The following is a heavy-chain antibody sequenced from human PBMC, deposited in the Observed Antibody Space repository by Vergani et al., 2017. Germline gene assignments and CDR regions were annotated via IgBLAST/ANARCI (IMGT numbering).Heavy chain of an antibody. CDR2: MSYDDENK. CDR3: VKPASYHNWNDDFDY. Sequence: QVQLVESGGGVVQPGRSLRLSCTASGFAFNIFSMHWVRQAPGKGLEWVAAMSYDDENKFYVESVKGRFIISRDNSKNTLYLELSNLRPEDTAVYYCVKPASYHNWNDDFDYWGQGTLVTVSS. V-gene: IGHV3-30*18. CDR1: GFAFNIFS. D-gene: IGHD1-1*01. J-gene: IGHJ4*02.